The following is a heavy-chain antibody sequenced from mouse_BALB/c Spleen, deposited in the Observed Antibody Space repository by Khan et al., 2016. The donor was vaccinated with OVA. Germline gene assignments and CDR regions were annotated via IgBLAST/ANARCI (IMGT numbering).Heavy chain of an antibody. CDR3: TRSGYGTFTY. V-gene: IGHV1S81*02. CDR2: INPSNGGT. D-gene: IGHD2-1*01. Sequence: VQLQQSGAELVKPGASVKLSCKASGYTFTSYYMYWVKKRPGQGLEWIGEINPSNGGTNYNEKFKSKATLTVDKSTSTAYMKLSSLTSEDSAVYYCTRSGYGTFTYWGQGTLVTVSA. J-gene: IGHJ3*01. CDR1: GYTFTSYY.